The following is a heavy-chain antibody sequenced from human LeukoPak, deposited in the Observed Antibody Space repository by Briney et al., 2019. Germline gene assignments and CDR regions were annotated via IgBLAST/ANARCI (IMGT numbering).Heavy chain of an antibody. CDR3: ARASGSDSSVKSFYYMGV. Sequence: ASVKVSCKASGYTFNAYYIHWVRQAPGQGLEWMGWINPNSGVTNYAQKSQGRVTMTRDTSISAAYMELSSLISDDTAVYYCARASGSDSSVKSFYYMGVWGKGSTVTVSS. J-gene: IGHJ6*03. V-gene: IGHV1-2*02. D-gene: IGHD6-6*01. CDR2: INPNSGVT. CDR1: GYTFNAYY.